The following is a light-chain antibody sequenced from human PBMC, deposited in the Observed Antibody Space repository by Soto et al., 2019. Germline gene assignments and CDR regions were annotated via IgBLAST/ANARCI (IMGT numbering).Light chain of an antibody. CDR2: KAS. V-gene: IGKV1-5*03. CDR1: QTIITW. J-gene: IGKJ1*01. CDR3: QQYHVFSWT. Sequence: DIQLTQSPSTLSASVGDTVTVTCRASQTIITWLAWYQQKPGKAPKLLIYKASTLQSGVPSRFSGSGSGTEFTLTINSLQPDDSATYYCQQYHVFSWTFGQGTKVEVE.